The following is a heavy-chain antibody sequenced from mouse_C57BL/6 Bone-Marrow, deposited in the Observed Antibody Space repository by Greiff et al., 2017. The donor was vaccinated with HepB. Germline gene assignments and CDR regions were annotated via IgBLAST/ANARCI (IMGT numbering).Heavy chain of an antibody. V-gene: IGHV1-64*01. Sequence: QVQLQQPGAELVKPGASVKLSCKASGYTFTSYWMHWVKQRPGQGLEWIGMIHPNSGSTNYNERLKSKTTLTVDKSSSTAYMQLSSLTSEDSAVYYCARYCCSAMDYWGQGTSVTASS. J-gene: IGHJ4*01. CDR1: GYTFTSYW. CDR3: ARYCCSAMDY. CDR2: IHPNSGST.